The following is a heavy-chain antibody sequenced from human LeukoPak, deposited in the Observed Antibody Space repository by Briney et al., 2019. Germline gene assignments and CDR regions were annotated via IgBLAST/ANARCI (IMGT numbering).Heavy chain of an antibody. CDR1: GFTFSSYW. J-gene: IGHJ4*02. D-gene: IGHD4-17*01. CDR3: ATDTAGFDH. Sequence: GGSLRLSCAASGFTFSSYWMSWVRQAPGKGLGWVANIKQDGSEKYYVDSVKGRFTISRDNAKNSLYLQMNSLRAEDTAVFYCATDTAGFDHWGQGTLVTVSS. V-gene: IGHV3-7*03. CDR2: IKQDGSEK.